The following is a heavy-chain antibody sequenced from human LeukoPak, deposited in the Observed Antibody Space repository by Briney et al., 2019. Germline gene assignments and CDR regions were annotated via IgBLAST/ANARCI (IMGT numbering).Heavy chain of an antibody. CDR1: GYTFTGYY. V-gene: IGHV1-2*02. D-gene: IGHD2-8*01. CDR3: ARDPCTNGVCYTVYYYMDV. CDR2: INPNSGGT. Sequence: ASVKVSCTASGYTFTGYYMHWVRQAPGQGLEWMGWINPNSGGTNYAQKFQGRVTMTRDTSISTAYMELSRLRSDDTAVYYCARDPCTNGVCYTVYYYMDVWGKGTTVTVS. J-gene: IGHJ6*03.